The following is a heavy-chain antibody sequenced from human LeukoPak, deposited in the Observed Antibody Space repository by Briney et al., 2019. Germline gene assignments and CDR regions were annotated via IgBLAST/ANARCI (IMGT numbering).Heavy chain of an antibody. Sequence: GGSLRLSCAASGFTFSSYEMNWVRQPPGKGLEWVSSIFPSGGEIHYADSVRGRFTISRDNSKSTLSLQMNSLRAEDTAVYYCAKGLVGAVAVLDYWGQGTLVTVSS. CDR1: GFTFSSYE. D-gene: IGHD6-19*01. V-gene: IGHV3-23*01. CDR2: IFPSGGEI. CDR3: AKGLVGAVAVLDY. J-gene: IGHJ4*02.